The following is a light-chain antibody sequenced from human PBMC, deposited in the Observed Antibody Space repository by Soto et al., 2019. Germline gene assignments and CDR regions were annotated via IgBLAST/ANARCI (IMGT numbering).Light chain of an antibody. V-gene: IGKV3-20*01. CDR2: GAS. CDR3: QQYGSSPPIT. CDR1: QSVRSTY. Sequence: EIVLTQSPATLSLSPGERATLSCRASQSVRSTYLAWYQQKPGQAPRLLIYGASNRATGIPDRFSGSGSGTEFTLTISSLQSEDFAVYYCQQYGSSPPITFGQGTRLEIK. J-gene: IGKJ5*01.